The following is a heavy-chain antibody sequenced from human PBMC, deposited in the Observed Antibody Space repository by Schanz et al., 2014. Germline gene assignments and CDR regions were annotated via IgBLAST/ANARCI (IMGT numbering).Heavy chain of an antibody. J-gene: IGHJ6*02. D-gene: IGHD1-20*01. CDR2: ISGSGETT. CDR1: GFTFSSYA. V-gene: IGHV3-23*01. Sequence: EVQLLESGGGLVQPGGSLRLSCAASGFTFSSYAMSWVRQAPGKGLEWVSAISGSGETTYYADSVKGRFTISRDNSKNALDLQMNSLRAEDPAVYYCARRITGTHHNPYYHGMDVWGQGTTVTVSS. CDR3: ARRITGTHHNPYYHGMDV.